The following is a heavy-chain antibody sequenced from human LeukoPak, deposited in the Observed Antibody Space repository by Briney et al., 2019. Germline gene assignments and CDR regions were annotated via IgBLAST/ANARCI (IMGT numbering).Heavy chain of an antibody. CDR2: ISWDGGST. V-gene: IGHV3-43D*03. CDR1: GFTFDDYA. Sequence: GGSLRLSCAASGFTFDDYAMPWVRQAPGKGLEWVSLISWDGGSTYYADSVKGRFTISRDNSKNSLYLQMNSLRAEDTALYYCAKDGYDFWSGYPRRYYYYMDVWGKGTTVTVSS. CDR3: AKDGYDFWSGYPRRYYYYMDV. J-gene: IGHJ6*03. D-gene: IGHD3-3*01.